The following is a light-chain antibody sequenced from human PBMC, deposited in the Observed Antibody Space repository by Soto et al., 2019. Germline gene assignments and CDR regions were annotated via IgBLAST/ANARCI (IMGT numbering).Light chain of an antibody. Sequence: ELVLTQSPGTLPLSPGERATRSCRASQSVSSSYLAWYQQKPGQAPRLLLYGAPSRATGIPDRYSGSGSGTDFTLTISRLEPEDFAVYYCQQCGSSPLVGQGTRLEIK. CDR2: GAP. CDR1: QSVSSSY. V-gene: IGKV3-20*01. J-gene: IGKJ5*01. CDR3: QQCGSSPL.